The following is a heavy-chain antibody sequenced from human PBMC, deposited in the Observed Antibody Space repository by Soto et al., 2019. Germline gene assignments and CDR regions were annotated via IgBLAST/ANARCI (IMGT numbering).Heavy chain of an antibody. V-gene: IGHV4-34*01. Sequence: SETLSLTCAVYGGSFSCYYWSWIRQPPGKGLEWIGEINHSGSTNYNPSLKSRVTISVDTSKNQFSLKLSSVTAADTAVYYCARRWRDYYYYYYMDVWGKGTTVTVSS. D-gene: IGHD2-15*01. CDR3: ARRWRDYYYYYYMDV. CDR2: INHSGST. J-gene: IGHJ6*03. CDR1: GGSFSCYY.